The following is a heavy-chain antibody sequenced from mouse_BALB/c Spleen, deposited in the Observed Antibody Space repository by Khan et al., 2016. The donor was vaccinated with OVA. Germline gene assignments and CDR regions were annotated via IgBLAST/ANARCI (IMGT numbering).Heavy chain of an antibody. Sequence: EVELVESGAELVKPGASVKLSCSASGFNIKDTYIHWMKQRPEQGLEWIGRIDPPNDDSKYGPKFQAKATLTADTYSNTAYLQLSSLTSEDTAVYYCGTLDGNLFAFWGQGTLVSVSA. CDR2: IDPPNDDS. V-gene: IGHV14-3*02. CDR1: GFNIKDTY. CDR3: GTLDGNLFAF. J-gene: IGHJ3*01. D-gene: IGHD2-1*01.